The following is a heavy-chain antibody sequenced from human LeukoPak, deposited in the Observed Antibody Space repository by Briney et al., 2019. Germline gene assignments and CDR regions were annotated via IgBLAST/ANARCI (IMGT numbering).Heavy chain of an antibody. Sequence: NPSETLSLTCAVYGGSFSGYYWSWIRQPPGKGLEWIGEINHSGSTNYNPSLKSRVTISVDTSKNQFSLKLSSVTAADTAVYHCAGSSPDYGDYVGRADYWGQGTLVTVSS. J-gene: IGHJ4*02. CDR2: INHSGST. V-gene: IGHV4-34*01. CDR3: AGSSPDYGDYVGRADY. CDR1: GGSFSGYY. D-gene: IGHD4-17*01.